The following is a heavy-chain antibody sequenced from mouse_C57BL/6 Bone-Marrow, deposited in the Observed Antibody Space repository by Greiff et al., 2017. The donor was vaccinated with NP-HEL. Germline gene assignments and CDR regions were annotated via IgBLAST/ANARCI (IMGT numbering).Heavy chain of an antibody. CDR1: GYTFTDYE. Sequence: QVQLKESGAELVRPGASVTLSCKASGYTFTDYEMHWVKQTPVHGLEWIGAIDPETGGTAYNQKFKGKAILTADKSSSTAYMELRSLTSEDSTVYYCTRALITTVVASFDYWGQGTTLTVSS. V-gene: IGHV1-15*01. J-gene: IGHJ2*01. D-gene: IGHD1-1*01. CDR3: TRALITTVVASFDY. CDR2: IDPETGGT.